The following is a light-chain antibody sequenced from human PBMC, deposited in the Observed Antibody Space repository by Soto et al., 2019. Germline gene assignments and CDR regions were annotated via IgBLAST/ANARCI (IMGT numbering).Light chain of an antibody. CDR2: GAS. V-gene: IGKV3-15*01. CDR3: QQYNNWPPT. CDR1: QSVSSN. Sequence: EIVMTQSPATLSVSPGERATLSCRASQSVSSNLAWYQQKPGQAPRLLIYGASTRATGIPARFSGSGSGTEVTLTNSSLQSEDFAVYYCQQYNNWPPTFGQGTKVEIK. J-gene: IGKJ1*01.